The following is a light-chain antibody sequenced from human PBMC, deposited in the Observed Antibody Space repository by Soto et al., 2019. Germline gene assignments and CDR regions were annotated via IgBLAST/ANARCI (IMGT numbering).Light chain of an antibody. V-gene: IGLV2-14*02. CDR3: ISHTGSGTAYV. Sequence: QSVLTQPASVSGSPGQSITISCSGTRSDIGSYNSVAWYQQFPGKTPKILIYGDSKRPSGASSRVSGSKSGDTASLTISGVQAEDEAEYYCISHTGSGTAYVVGSGTKVTVL. J-gene: IGLJ1*01. CDR1: RSDIGSYNS. CDR2: GDS.